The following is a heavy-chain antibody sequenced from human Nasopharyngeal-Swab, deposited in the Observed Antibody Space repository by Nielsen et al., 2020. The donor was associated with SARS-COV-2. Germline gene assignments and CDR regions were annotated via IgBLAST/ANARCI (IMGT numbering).Heavy chain of an antibody. Sequence: GESLKISCATSGFTFSGNAMAWVRPAPGKGLEWVAAMGGSDDKTDYADSVKGQFTISRDTSKNTQYLQMNSLRDEDTAVYYCAKDDELAAANGYFDYWGQGTLVTVSS. V-gene: IGHV3-23*01. J-gene: IGHJ4*02. CDR2: MGGSDDKT. D-gene: IGHD6-13*01. CDR1: GFTFSGNA. CDR3: AKDDELAAANGYFDY.